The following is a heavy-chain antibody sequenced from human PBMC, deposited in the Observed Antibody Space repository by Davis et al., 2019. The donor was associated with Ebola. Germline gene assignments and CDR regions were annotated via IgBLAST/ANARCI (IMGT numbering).Heavy chain of an antibody. V-gene: IGHV1-69*02. CDR2: IIPIVGMA. CDR3: ASVVVAATHVWYFDL. CDR1: GGTFSSYT. D-gene: IGHD2-15*01. J-gene: IGHJ2*01. Sequence: SVKVSCKASGGTFSSYTISWVRQAPGQGLEWMGRIIPIVGMANYAQKFQGRVTITADKSTSTAYMELSSLRSEDTAVYYCASVVVAATHVWYFDLWGRGTLVTVSS.